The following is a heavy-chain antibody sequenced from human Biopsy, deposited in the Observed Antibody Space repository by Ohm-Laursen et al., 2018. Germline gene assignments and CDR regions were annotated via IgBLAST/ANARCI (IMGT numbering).Heavy chain of an antibody. CDR2: ISHTGYT. D-gene: IGHD4-23*01. CDR3: ARGSNEYGGLYFPH. Sequence: SETLSLTCTVSGGSYTGQYWTWIRQPPGKGLEWIGHISHTGYTSYKSSLKSRVTISLDPSRKHFPLRLTSSAAADTAVYYCARGSNEYGGLYFPHWGQGTLVTVSS. CDR1: GGSYTGQY. J-gene: IGHJ1*01. V-gene: IGHV4-59*11.